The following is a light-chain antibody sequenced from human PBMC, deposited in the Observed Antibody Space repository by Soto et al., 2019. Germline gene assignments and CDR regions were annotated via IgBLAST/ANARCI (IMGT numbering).Light chain of an antibody. CDR2: GAS. V-gene: IGKV3-15*01. J-gene: IGKJ1*01. CDR3: QQYNLWPRT. CDR1: QSVSSN. Sequence: EVVMTQSPATLSVSPGERATLSCRASQSVSSNLAWYQQKPGQAPRLLISGASTRASGMPARFSGSGSGTEFTLTISSLQSEDFAVYYCQQYNLWPRTFGQGT.